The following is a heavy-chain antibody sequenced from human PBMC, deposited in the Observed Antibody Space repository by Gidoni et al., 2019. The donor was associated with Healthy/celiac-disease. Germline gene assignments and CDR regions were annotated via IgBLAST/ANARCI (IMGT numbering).Heavy chain of an antibody. D-gene: IGHD2-2*01. CDR1: GYTFTGYY. Sequence: QVQLVQSGAEVKKPGASVKVSCKASGYTFTGYYMHWVRQAPGQGLEWMGWINPNSGGTNYAQKFQGRVTMTRDTSISTAYMELSRLRSDDTAVYYCARESVPAAIWRGWFDPWGQGTLVTVSS. J-gene: IGHJ5*02. CDR2: INPNSGGT. V-gene: IGHV1-2*02. CDR3: ARESVPAAIWRGWFDP.